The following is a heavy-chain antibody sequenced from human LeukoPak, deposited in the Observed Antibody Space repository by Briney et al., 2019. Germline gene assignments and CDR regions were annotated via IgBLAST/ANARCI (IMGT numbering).Heavy chain of an antibody. D-gene: IGHD5-18*01. CDR2: ISYDGSNK. CDR3: AKDFRYSYGSPYFDY. J-gene: IGHJ4*02. V-gene: IGHV3-30-3*01. CDR1: GFTFSSYA. Sequence: GGSLRLSCAGSGFTFSSYAMHWVRQAPGKGLEWVAVISYDGSNKYYADSVKGRFTISRDNSKNTLYLQMNSLRAEDTAVYYCAKDFRYSYGSPYFDYWGQGTLVTVSS.